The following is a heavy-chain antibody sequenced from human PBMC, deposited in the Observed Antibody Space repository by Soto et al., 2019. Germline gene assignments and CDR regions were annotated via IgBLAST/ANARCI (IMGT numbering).Heavy chain of an antibody. D-gene: IGHD3-16*01. V-gene: IGHV3-30*18. Sequence: GGSLRLSCAASGFTFGSYGMHWVRQAPGKGLEWVAVISYDGSNKYYADSVKGRFTISRDNSKNTLYLQMNSLRAEDTAVYYCAKDGGAAFYYYYGMDVWGQGTTVTVSS. J-gene: IGHJ6*02. CDR2: ISYDGSNK. CDR3: AKDGGAAFYYYYGMDV. CDR1: GFTFGSYG.